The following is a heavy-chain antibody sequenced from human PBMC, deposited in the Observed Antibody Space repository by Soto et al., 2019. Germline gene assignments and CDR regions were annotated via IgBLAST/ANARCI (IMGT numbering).Heavy chain of an antibody. V-gene: IGHV6-1*01. CDR1: GDSVSSNSAG. CDR2: TYYRSKWYY. J-gene: IGHJ4*01. Sequence: QTLSLTCAISGDSVSSNSAGCSWVRHSPSRGLEWLGRTYYRSKWYYEYAVSVRGRITINPDTSKNQSSLQLNSVTPEDTAVYFCARGEQYSGRIFDYWGQGTLVTVYS. CDR3: ARGEQYSGRIFDY. D-gene: IGHD1-26*01.